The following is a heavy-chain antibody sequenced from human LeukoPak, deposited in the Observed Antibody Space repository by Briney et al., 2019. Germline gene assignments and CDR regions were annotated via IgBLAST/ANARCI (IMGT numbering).Heavy chain of an antibody. V-gene: IGHV4-59*01. CDR1: GGSISSYY. J-gene: IGHJ4*02. Sequence: SETLSLTCTVSGGSISSYYWSWIRQPPGKGLEWIGYIYYSGSTSYNPSLKSRVTISVDTSKNQFSLKLSSVTAADTAVYYCARSSGYSGYDFVLDWGQGTLVTVSS. D-gene: IGHD5-12*01. CDR3: ARSSGYSGYDFVLD. CDR2: IYYSGST.